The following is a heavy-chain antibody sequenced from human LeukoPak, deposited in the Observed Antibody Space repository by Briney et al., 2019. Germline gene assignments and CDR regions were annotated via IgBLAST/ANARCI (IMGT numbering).Heavy chain of an antibody. V-gene: IGHV4-59*01. CDR3: ARGRSSLGY. CDR2: ILYTGST. Sequence: SETLSLTCTVSGDSINPSYWSWIRQAPGKGLESIGYILYTGSTDYNPSLKSRVTISLDTSKNQFFLKLSSVTAADTAVYYCARGRSSLGYWGQGTLVTVSS. D-gene: IGHD6-13*01. J-gene: IGHJ4*02. CDR1: GDSINPSY.